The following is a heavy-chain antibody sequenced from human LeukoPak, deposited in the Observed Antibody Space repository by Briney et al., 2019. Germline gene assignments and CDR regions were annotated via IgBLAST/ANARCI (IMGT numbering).Heavy chain of an antibody. D-gene: IGHD3-22*01. Sequence: ASVKVSCKASGYTFTSCGISWVRQAPGQGLEWMGWISAYNGNTNYAQKLQGRVTMTTDTSTSTAYMELRSLRSDDTAVYYCARTRDTPPLYYYDSSGYSDYWGQGTLVTVSS. J-gene: IGHJ4*02. V-gene: IGHV1-18*01. CDR3: ARTRDTPPLYYYDSSGYSDY. CDR1: GYTFTSCG. CDR2: ISAYNGNT.